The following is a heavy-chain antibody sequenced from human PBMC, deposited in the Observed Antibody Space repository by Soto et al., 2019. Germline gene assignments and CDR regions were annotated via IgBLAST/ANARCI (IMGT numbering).Heavy chain of an antibody. V-gene: IGHV3-30*04. Sequence: QVRLVESGGGVVQPGRSLRLSCAASEFTSNRDAMHWVRQAPGKGLEWVAVISHDGRIKYYADSVKGRFTNARDNSMNWLDLQMNSLRAEDTAIYFCARVSGHVYATLHGPFDYWGQGTLVSVSS. CDR3: ARVSGHVYATLHGPFDY. D-gene: IGHD2-8*01. CDR2: ISHDGRIK. J-gene: IGHJ4*02. CDR1: EFTSNRDA.